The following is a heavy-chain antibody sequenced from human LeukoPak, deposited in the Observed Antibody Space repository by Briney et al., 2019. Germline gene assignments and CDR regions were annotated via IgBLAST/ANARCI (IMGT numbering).Heavy chain of an antibody. CDR2: ISSNGGST. CDR1: GFTFSSYA. J-gene: IGHJ4*02. Sequence: GGSLRLSCAASGFTFSSYAMHWVRQAPGKGLEYVSAISSNGGSTYYANSVKGRFTISRDNSKNTLYLQMGSLRAEDMAVYYCARGSGSRGLEYWGEGTLVTVSS. D-gene: IGHD3-22*01. V-gene: IGHV3-64*01. CDR3: ARGSGSRGLEY.